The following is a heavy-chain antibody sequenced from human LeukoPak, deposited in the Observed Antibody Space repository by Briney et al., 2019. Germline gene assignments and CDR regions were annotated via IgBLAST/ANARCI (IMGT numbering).Heavy chain of an antibody. J-gene: IGHJ3*02. CDR1: GYTFTSYA. Sequence: ASVKVSCKASGYTFTSYAMHWVRQAPGQRLEWMGWINPNSGGTNHAQKFQGWVTMTRDTSISTAYMELSRLRSDDTAVYYCARTRGGAFDIWGQGTMVTVSS. V-gene: IGHV1-2*04. CDR3: ARTRGGAFDI. CDR2: INPNSGGT.